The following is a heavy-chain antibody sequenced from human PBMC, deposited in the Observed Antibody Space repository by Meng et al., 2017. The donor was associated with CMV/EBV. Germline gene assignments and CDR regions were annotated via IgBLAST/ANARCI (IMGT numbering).Heavy chain of an antibody. CDR1: GYTFTSYG. V-gene: IGHV1-18*01. Sequence: ASVKVSCKASGYTFTSYGISWVRQAPGQGLEWMGWISAYNGNTNYAQKLQGRVTMTTDTSTSTAYMELRSLRSDDTAVYYCARDYGERASSSSSKYYYGTDVWGQGTTVTVSS. D-gene: IGHD6-6*01. CDR2: ISAYNGNT. J-gene: IGHJ6*02. CDR3: ARDYGERASSSSSKYYYGTDV.